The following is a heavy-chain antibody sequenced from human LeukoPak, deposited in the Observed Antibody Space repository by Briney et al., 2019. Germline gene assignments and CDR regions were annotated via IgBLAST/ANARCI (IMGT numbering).Heavy chain of an antibody. Sequence: GGSLRLSCVGSGFTFSVHWVRQVPGKGLEWLTFIRHDGTDQRYADSVRGRFTISRDNSKNTVYLQMDSLIPEDTALYYCAKDGNWASVSWGQGTLVTVSS. CDR2: IRHDGTDQ. J-gene: IGHJ5*02. CDR1: GFTFS. V-gene: IGHV3-30*02. D-gene: IGHD7-27*01. CDR3: AKDGNWASVS.